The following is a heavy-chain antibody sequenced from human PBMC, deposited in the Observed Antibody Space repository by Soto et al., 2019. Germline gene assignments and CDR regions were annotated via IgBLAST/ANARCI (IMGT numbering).Heavy chain of an antibody. J-gene: IGHJ4*02. CDR2: INPDTGST. D-gene: IGHD2-15*01. CDR1: GYKFTTSY. Sequence: QVRLVQSGAEVQRPGASVNMSCQASGYKFTTSYLHWVRRAPGRGLQWMAMINPDTGSTSYAVTFQGRLAMTADKSTGTLYLGLGSLTSDDTATYYCARQHCSDTSCYFYFDYWGQGTLVSVSS. CDR3: ARQHCSDTSCYFYFDY. V-gene: IGHV1-46*01.